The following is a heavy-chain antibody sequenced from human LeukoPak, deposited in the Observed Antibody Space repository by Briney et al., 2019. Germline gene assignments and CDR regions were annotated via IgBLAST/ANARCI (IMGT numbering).Heavy chain of an antibody. Sequence: SETRSLTCAVYSGSFSGYHWSWIRQPPGKGLEWIGEINHSGSTNYNPSLKSRVTISVDTSKNQFSLKLSSVTAADTAVHYCARAFRTGTTSYWGQGTLVTVSS. CDR1: SGSFSGYH. J-gene: IGHJ4*02. CDR3: ARAFRTGTTSY. V-gene: IGHV4-34*01. D-gene: IGHD1-7*01. CDR2: INHSGST.